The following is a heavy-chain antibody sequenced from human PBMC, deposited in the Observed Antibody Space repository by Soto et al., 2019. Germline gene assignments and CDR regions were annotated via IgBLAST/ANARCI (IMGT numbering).Heavy chain of an antibody. V-gene: IGHV3-30*03. CDR2: ISYDGSNK. D-gene: IGHD2-21*01. CDR3: SRGIKGGLDA. Sequence: QVQLAESGGGVVQPGRSLRLSCATSGFVSNDYDIHWVRQAPGKGLAWLASISYDGSNKYYAGSVEGRFTISRDNSKNALSLQINSLGAEDTAVYYCSRGIKGGLDAWGPGTLVTVSS. J-gene: IGHJ5*02. CDR1: GFVSNDYD.